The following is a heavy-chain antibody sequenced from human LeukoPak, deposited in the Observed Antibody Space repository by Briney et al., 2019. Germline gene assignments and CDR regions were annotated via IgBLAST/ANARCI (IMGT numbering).Heavy chain of an antibody. J-gene: IGHJ3*02. CDR1: GYTFTDYY. CDR3: ARTRSMVRGAGDAFDI. D-gene: IGHD3-10*01. CDR2: INPNSGGT. Sequence: GASVKVSCKASGYTFTDYYIHWVRQAPGHGLEWMGWINPNSGGTNYAQKFQGWVTMTRDTSISTAYMELSRLRSDDTAVYYCARTRSMVRGAGDAFDIWGQGTMVTVSS. V-gene: IGHV1-2*04.